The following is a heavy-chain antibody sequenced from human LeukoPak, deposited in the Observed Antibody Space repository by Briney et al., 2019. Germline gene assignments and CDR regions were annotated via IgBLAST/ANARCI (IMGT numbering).Heavy chain of an antibody. V-gene: IGHV3-33*01. CDR3: ARSSGGDDAFDI. D-gene: IGHD1-26*01. J-gene: IGHJ3*02. CDR1: GFTFSSYG. CDR2: IWYDGSNK. Sequence: GGSLRLSCAASGFTFSSYGMHWVRQAPGKGLEWVAVIWYDGSNKYYADSVKGRFTISRDNSKNTLYLQMNSLRAKDTAVYYCARSSGGDDAFDIWGQGTMVTVSS.